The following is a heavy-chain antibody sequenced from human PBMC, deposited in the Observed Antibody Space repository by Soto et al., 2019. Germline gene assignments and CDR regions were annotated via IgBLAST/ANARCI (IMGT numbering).Heavy chain of an antibody. CDR1: GGYISSYY. V-gene: IGHV4-59*01. J-gene: IGHJ5*02. CDR3: ARVRLGATDERRFDP. D-gene: IGHD1-26*01. Sequence: SETLSLTCTVSGGYISSYYWSWIRQPPGKGLEWIGYIYYSGSTNYNPSLKSRVTISVDTPKNQFSLKLSSVTAADTAVYYCARVRLGATDERRFDPWGQGTLVTVSS. CDR2: IYYSGST.